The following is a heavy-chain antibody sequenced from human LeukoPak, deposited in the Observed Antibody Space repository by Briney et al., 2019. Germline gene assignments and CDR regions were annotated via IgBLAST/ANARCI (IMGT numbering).Heavy chain of an antibody. D-gene: IGHD1-26*01. J-gene: IGHJ4*02. CDR3: AKEYTGTFSPFPSYFDN. CDR2: ITGSGGRT. CDR1: GFTFDDYG. V-gene: IGHV3-23*01. Sequence: GGSLRLSCAASGFTFDDYGMSWVRQAPGKGLEWVSAITGSGGRTYYADSVKGRFTISRDNSKNTLYLQMNSLRAEDTAIYYCAKEYTGTFSPFPSYFDNWGQGTLVTVSS.